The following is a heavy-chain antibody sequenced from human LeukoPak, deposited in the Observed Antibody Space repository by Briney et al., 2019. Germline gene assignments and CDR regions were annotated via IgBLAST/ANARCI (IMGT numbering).Heavy chain of an antibody. D-gene: IGHD4-11*01. CDR1: GYTFTSYG. CDR2: TSAYNGNT. CDR3: ARNTVLDYYMDV. V-gene: IGHV1-18*01. Sequence: ASVKVSCKASGYTFTSYGISWVPRAPGQGLEWMGWTSAYNGNTDHAKKLQGRVTMTTDTSTSTDYMELRSLRADDTAVYYCARNTVLDYYMDVWGKGTTVTVSS. J-gene: IGHJ6*03.